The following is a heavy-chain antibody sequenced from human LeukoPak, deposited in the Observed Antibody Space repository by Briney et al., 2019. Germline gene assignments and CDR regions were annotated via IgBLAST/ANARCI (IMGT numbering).Heavy chain of an antibody. J-gene: IGHJ4*02. CDR1: GFSLSTSGVG. D-gene: IGHD1-26*01. Sequence: SGPTLVNPTQTLTLTCTFSGFSLSTSGVGVGWIRQPAGKALEWLALIYWNDDKRYSPSLKSRLTITKDTSKNQVVLTMTNMDPVDTATSYCAHRRRGLLGAAYEYYFDYWGQGTLVTVSS. CDR2: IYWNDDK. V-gene: IGHV2-5*01. CDR3: AHRRRGLLGAAYEYYFDY.